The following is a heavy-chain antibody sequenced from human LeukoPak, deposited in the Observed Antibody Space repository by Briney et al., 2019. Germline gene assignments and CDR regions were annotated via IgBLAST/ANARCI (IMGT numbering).Heavy chain of an antibody. V-gene: IGHV4-34*01. CDR2: INHSGST. D-gene: IGHD2-2*02. J-gene: IGHJ6*02. CDR3: ARSARYCSSTSCHNYGMDV. Sequence: TSETLSLTCAVYGGSFSGYYWSWIRQPPGKGLEWIGEINHSGSTNYNPSLKSRVTTSVDTSKNQFSLKLSSVTAADTAVYYCARSARYCSSTSCHNYGMDVWGQGTTVTVSS. CDR1: GGSFSGYY.